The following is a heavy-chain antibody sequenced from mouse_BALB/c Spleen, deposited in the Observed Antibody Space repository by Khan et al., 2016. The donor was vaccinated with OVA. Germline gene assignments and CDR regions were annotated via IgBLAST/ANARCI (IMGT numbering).Heavy chain of an antibody. D-gene: IGHD2-4*01. CDR1: GYSITSEYA. Sequence: VQLKESGPGLVKPSQSLSLTCTVTGYSITSEYAWNWIRQFPGNKLEWMGYINYSGNTRFNPSLRSRISITRDTSTNPFILQLNSVTTEDTATYYCARKDYYDYDPFPYWGQGTLVTVSA. CDR3: ARKDYYDYDPFPY. V-gene: IGHV3-2*02. J-gene: IGHJ3*01. CDR2: INYSGNT.